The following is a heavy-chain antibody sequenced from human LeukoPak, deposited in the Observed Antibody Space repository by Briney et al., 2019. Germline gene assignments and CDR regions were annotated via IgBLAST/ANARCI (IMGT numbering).Heavy chain of an antibody. J-gene: IGHJ6*03. CDR3: AKEKDYYMDV. CDR2: ISSDGSNK. Sequence: ISSDGSNKYYADSVKGRFTMSRDNSKNTLYLQMNSLRAEDTAVYYCAKEKDYYMDVWGKGTTVTVSS. V-gene: IGHV3-30*01.